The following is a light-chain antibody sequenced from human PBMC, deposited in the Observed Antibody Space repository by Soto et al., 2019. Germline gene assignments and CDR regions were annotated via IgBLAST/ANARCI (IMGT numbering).Light chain of an antibody. V-gene: IGKV3-20*01. CDR2: GAS. CDR1: QSVSSSY. CDR3: HQYGSSPPGT. Sequence: EIVLTQSPGTLSLSPGERATLSCRASQSVSSSYLAWYQQKPGQAPRLLIYGASSRATGIADRFSGSGAWTDFSLPISSLEPEDFAVYYCHQYGSSPPGTFGQGTKLEIK. J-gene: IGKJ2*01.